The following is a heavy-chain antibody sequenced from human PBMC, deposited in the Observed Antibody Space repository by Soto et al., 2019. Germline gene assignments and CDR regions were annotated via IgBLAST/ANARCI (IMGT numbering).Heavy chain of an antibody. CDR2: ISGSGGST. Sequence: EVQLLESGGGLVQPGGSLRLSCAASGFTFSSYAMSWVRQDPGKGLEWVSAISGSGGSTYYADSVKGRFTISRDNSKNTLYLQMNSLRAEDTAVYYCAKPLWFGELFHYFDYWGQGTLVTVSS. D-gene: IGHD3-10*01. J-gene: IGHJ4*02. CDR3: AKPLWFGELFHYFDY. V-gene: IGHV3-23*01. CDR1: GFTFSSYA.